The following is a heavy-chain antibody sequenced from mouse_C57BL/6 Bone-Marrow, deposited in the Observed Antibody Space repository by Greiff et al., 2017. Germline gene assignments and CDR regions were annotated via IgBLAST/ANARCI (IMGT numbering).Heavy chain of an antibody. J-gene: IGHJ3*01. CDR1: GFTFSDYG. V-gene: IGHV5-15*01. CDR2: ISNLAYSI. Sequence: EVKLVESGGGLVQPGGPLKLSCAASGFTFSDYGMAWVRQAPRKGPEWVAFISNLAYSIYYADTVTGRFTISRENAKNTLYLEMSSLRSEDTAMYYCAKGDWFAYWGQGTLVTVSA. CDR3: AKGDWFAY.